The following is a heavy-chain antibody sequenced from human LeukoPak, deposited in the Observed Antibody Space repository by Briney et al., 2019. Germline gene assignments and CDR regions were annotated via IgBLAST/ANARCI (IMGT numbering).Heavy chain of an antibody. CDR2: IYPGDSDT. CDR3: ARTYCSSTSCYGGFDY. CDR1: GYSFTSYW. D-gene: IGHD2-2*01. V-gene: IGHV5-51*01. Sequence: KVGESLQISCKGSGYSFTSYWIGWVRQMPGKGLEWMGIIYPGDSDTRYSPSFQGQVTISADKSISTAYLQWSSLKASDTAMYYCARTYCSSTSCYGGFDYWGQGTLVTVSS. J-gene: IGHJ4*02.